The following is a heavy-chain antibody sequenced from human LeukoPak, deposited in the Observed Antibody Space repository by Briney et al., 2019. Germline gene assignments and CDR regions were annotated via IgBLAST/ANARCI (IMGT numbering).Heavy chain of an antibody. CDR2: IYYSGST. J-gene: IGHJ6*02. Sequence: SETLSLTCTVSGGSISSGGYYWSWIRQHPGKGLEWIGYIYYSGSTYYNPSLKSRVTISVDTSKNQFSLKLSSVTAADTAVYYCARDPYSNYAGMDVWSQGTTVTVSS. CDR3: ARDPYSNYAGMDV. V-gene: IGHV4-31*03. D-gene: IGHD4-11*01. CDR1: GGSISSGGYY.